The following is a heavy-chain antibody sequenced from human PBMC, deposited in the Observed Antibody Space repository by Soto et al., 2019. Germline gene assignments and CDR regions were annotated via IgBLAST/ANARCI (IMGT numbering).Heavy chain of an antibody. V-gene: IGHV1-18*01. CDR3: ARDFDASGSYHTDY. CDR2: ISPYKGNT. CDR1: GYTFSSIG. Sequence: ASVKVSCKASGYTFSSIGISWVRQAPGQGLEWMGWISPYKGNTHYAQGLQGRVTMTTDTSTSTAYMELRSLRSDDTAVYYCARDFDASGSYHTDYWGQGTLVSVSS. D-gene: IGHD3-10*01. J-gene: IGHJ4*02.